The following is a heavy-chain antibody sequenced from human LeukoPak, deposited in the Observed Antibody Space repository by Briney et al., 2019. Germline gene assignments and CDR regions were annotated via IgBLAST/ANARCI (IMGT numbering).Heavy chain of an antibody. CDR3: ARDVYGSGSYRDY. Sequence: PSETLSLTCTVSGGSISSYYWSWIRQPPGKGLEWIGYIYYSGSTNYNPSLKSRVTISVDTSKNQFSLKLSSVTAADTAVYYCARDVYGSGSYRDYWGQGTLVTVSS. J-gene: IGHJ4*02. V-gene: IGHV4-59*01. D-gene: IGHD3-10*01. CDR2: IYYSGST. CDR1: GGSISSYY.